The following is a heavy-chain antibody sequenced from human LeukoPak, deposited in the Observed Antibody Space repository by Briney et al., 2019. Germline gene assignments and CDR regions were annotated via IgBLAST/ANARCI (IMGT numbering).Heavy chain of an antibody. CDR2: ISYDGSYQ. CDR1: GFTFSAYG. D-gene: IGHD5-24*01. Sequence: GGSLRLSCAVSGFTFSAYGMHWVRQAPGKGLEWVAVISYDGSYQAYADSVKGRFTVSRDSSKNTLYLQLNSLRPEDTGLYYCARERRRDGYNYKDYWGQGTQVSVSS. CDR3: ARERRRDGYNYKDY. V-gene: IGHV3-30*04. J-gene: IGHJ4*02.